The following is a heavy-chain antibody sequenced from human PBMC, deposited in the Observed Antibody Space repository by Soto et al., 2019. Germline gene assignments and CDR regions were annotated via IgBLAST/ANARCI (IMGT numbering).Heavy chain of an antibody. V-gene: IGHV1-69*01. J-gene: IGHJ6*02. CDR3: ARSPFGGNEKKYYYYGLDV. CDR2: IIPIFGKT. CDR1: GGTFSSYA. Sequence: QVHLVQSGAEVKKPGASVKVSCKASGGTFSSYAMSWVRQAPGQGLEWMGGIIPIFGKTNYAQKFQGRVTITADQSTRTVYMELSSLRVEDTAVYCCARSPFGGNEKKYYYYGLDVWGQGTTVIVSS. D-gene: IGHD2-15*01.